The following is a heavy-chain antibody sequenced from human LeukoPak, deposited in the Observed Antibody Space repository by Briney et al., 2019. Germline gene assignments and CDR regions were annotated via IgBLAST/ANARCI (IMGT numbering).Heavy chain of an antibody. Sequence: GGSLILSCAASGFTFSSYWMSWVRQAPGKGLEWVANIKQDGSEKYYVDSVKGRFTISRDNAKNSLYLQMNSLRAADTAVYYCARDRQQLVPWYYYYMDVWGKGTTVTVSS. CDR3: ARDRQQLVPWYYYYMDV. D-gene: IGHD6-13*01. CDR2: IKQDGSEK. V-gene: IGHV3-7*03. J-gene: IGHJ6*03. CDR1: GFTFSSYW.